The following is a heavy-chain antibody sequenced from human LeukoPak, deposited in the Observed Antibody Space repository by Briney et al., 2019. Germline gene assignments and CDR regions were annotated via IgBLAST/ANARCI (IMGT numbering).Heavy chain of an antibody. CDR2: ISYDGSNK. D-gene: IGHD6-25*01. CDR1: GFTFSSYG. V-gene: IGHV3-30*18. CDR3: AKSGGPKYYFDY. J-gene: IGHJ4*02. Sequence: GGSLRLSCAASGFTFSSYGMHWVRQAPGKGLEWVAVISYDGSNKYYADSVKGRFTISRDNSKDMLYLQMNSLRAEDTAVYYCAKSGGPKYYFDYWGQGTLVTVSS.